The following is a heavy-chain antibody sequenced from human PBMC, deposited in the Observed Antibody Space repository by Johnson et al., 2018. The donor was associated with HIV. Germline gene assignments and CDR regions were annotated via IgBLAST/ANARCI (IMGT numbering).Heavy chain of an antibody. CDR3: ARDLGWLQSVDAFDI. V-gene: IGHV3-30*03. Sequence: QVQLVESGGGVVQPGRSLRLSCAASGFTFSSYGMHWVRQAPAKGLEWVAFISYDGSDKYYADSVKGRLTISRDSSKNTLYLQMNSLRVEDTAVYYCARDLGWLQSVDAFDIWGQGTMVTVSS. D-gene: IGHD5-24*01. CDR1: GFTFSSYG. CDR2: ISYDGSDK. J-gene: IGHJ3*02.